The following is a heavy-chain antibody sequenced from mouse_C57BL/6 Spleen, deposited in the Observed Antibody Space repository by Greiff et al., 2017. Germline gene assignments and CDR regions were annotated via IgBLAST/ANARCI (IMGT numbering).Heavy chain of an antibody. V-gene: IGHV1-61*01. CDR2: IYPSDSET. CDR3: ARKGNWGFDY. CDR1: GYTFTSYW. D-gene: IGHD4-1*01. Sequence: QVQLQQPGAELVRPGSSVKLSCKASGYTFTSYWLDWVKQRPGQGLEWIGNIYPSDSETHYNQKFKDKATLTVDKSSSTAYMQLSSLTSEDSAVYYCARKGNWGFDYWGQGTTLTVSS. J-gene: IGHJ2*01.